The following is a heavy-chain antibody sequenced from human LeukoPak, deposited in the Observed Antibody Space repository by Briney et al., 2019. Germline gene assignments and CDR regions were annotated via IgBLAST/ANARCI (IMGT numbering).Heavy chain of an antibody. J-gene: IGHJ4*02. D-gene: IGHD5-18*01. V-gene: IGHV3-23*01. CDR3: ARDRGYSCGY. CDR1: GFTLSSYA. CDR2: ISGSGDST. Sequence: GGSLRLSCAASGFTLSSYAMRWVRQAPGKGLEWVSTISGSGDSTYYADSVKGRFTISRDNSENTLYLQMNSLRAEDTAVYYCARDRGYSCGYWGQGTLVTVSS.